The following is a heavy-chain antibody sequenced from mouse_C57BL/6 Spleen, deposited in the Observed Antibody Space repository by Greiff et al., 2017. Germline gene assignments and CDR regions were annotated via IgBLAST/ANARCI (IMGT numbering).Heavy chain of an antibody. CDR3: ARWGTTVVATGAMDD. CDR2: IYPGSGNT. D-gene: IGHD1-1*01. CDR1: GYTFTDYY. Sequence: QVQLQQSGAELVRPGASVKLSCKASGYTFTDYYINWVKQRPGQGLEWIARIYPGSGNTYYNEKFKGKATLTAEKSSSTAYMQLSSLTSEDSAVYFCARWGTTVVATGAMDDWGQGTSVTVSS. V-gene: IGHV1-76*01. J-gene: IGHJ4*01.